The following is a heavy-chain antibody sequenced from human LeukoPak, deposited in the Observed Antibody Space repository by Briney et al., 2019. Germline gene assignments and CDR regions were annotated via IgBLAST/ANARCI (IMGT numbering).Heavy chain of an antibody. V-gene: IGHV3-9*01. Sequence: GRSLRLSCAASGFTFDDYAMHWVRQAPGKGLEWVSGISWNIDNIDYADSVRGRFTISRDNAKNSLYLQMNSLRAEDTALYYCAKDYDSGFDYWGQGTLVTVSS. CDR2: ISWNIDNI. CDR1: GFTFDDYA. J-gene: IGHJ4*02. D-gene: IGHD4-17*01. CDR3: AKDYDSGFDY.